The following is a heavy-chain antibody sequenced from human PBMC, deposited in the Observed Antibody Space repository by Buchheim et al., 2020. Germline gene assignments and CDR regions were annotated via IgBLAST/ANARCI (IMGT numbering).Heavy chain of an antibody. Sequence: QVQLQQWGAGLLKPSETLSLTCAVYGGSFSGYYWSWIRQPPGKGLEWIGEINHSGSTNYNPSLKSRVTISVDTSKNQFSLKLSSVTAADTAVYYCARVITGDQQNLAFDYWGQGTL. CDR2: INHSGST. D-gene: IGHD7-27*01. J-gene: IGHJ4*02. CDR1: GGSFSGYY. CDR3: ARVITGDQQNLAFDY. V-gene: IGHV4-34*01.